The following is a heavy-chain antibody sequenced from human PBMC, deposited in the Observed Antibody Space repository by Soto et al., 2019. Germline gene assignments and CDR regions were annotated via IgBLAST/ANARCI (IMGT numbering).Heavy chain of an antibody. CDR3: ARVGTTVTNWFDP. Sequence: SETLSLTCAVYGVSFSGYYWTWIRQPPGTGLEWIGEINHSGSTNYNPSLKSRVTISVDTSKNQFSLKLTSVTAADTAVYYCARVGTTVTNWFDPWGQGTLVTVAS. CDR2: INHSGST. V-gene: IGHV4-34*01. CDR1: GVSFSGYY. J-gene: IGHJ5*02. D-gene: IGHD4-17*01.